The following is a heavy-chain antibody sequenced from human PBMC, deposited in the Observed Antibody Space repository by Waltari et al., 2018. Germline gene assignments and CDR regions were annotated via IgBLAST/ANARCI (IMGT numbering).Heavy chain of an antibody. CDR2: SRNKANSYTT. CDR1: GLTPSDHY. V-gene: IGHV3-72*01. J-gene: IGHJ4*01. D-gene: IGHD1-1*01. Sequence: EVKLVESGGGLVQTGGSLRLPCAASGLTPSDHYMDWVRQTPGKGLEWVGRSRNKANSYTTEYAASVRGRFTISRDNSENSLYLQMTNMRTEDTAIYYCTRGRQQGDWGXGTXVTVSS. CDR3: TRGRQQGD.